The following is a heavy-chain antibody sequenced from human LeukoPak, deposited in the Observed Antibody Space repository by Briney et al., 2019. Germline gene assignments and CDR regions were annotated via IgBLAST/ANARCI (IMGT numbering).Heavy chain of an antibody. V-gene: IGHV1-2*02. Sequence: ASVKVSCKASGYTFTGYYIYWVRQAPGQGLEWMGWINPNSGGTNFAQKFQGRVTMTRDTSITTAYMELSRLRSDDTAVYYCASVSVYDKTWFGYWGQGTLVTVSS. CDR2: INPNSGGT. D-gene: IGHD5/OR15-5a*01. CDR3: ASVSVYDKTWFGY. CDR1: GYTFTGYY. J-gene: IGHJ4*02.